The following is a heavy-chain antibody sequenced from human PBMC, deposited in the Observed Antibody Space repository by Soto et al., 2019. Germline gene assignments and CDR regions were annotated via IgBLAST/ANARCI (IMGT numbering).Heavy chain of an antibody. CDR1: GGTFGSYA. Sequence: QVQLVQSGAEVPKPGSSVKVSCKASGGTFGSYAISWVRQAPGQGLEWMGGIIPIPGTANYAQKFQGRVTIAADESTSTAYMELSRLRSEDTAVYYCARSQGSSTSLEIYYYYYFGMDVWGQGTTVTVSS. V-gene: IGHV1-69*01. D-gene: IGHD2-2*01. CDR3: ARSQGSSTSLEIYYYYYFGMDV. CDR2: IIPIPGTA. J-gene: IGHJ6*02.